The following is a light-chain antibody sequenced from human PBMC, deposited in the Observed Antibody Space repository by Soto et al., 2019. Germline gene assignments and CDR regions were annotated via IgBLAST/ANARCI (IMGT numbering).Light chain of an antibody. V-gene: IGKV1-27*01. J-gene: IGKJ3*01. CDR2: AVS. CDR1: QDIRYF. Sequence: DIQMTQSPSSLSASVGDRVTITCRASQDIRYFLAWYQQKPGKVPELLIYAVSALHSGVPSRFSGSGSGTDFTLTISSLQPEDVATYYCQNYNSAPFTFGPGTKVDVK. CDR3: QNYNSAPFT.